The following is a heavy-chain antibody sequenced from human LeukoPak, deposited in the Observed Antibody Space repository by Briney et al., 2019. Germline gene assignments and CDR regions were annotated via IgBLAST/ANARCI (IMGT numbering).Heavy chain of an antibody. V-gene: IGHV4-39*01. D-gene: IGHD2-2*01. J-gene: IGHJ4*02. Sequence: SETLSLTCTVSGGFISSSSYYWGWIRQPPGKGLEWIGSIYYSGSTYYNPSLKSRVTISVDTSKNQFSLKLSSVTAADTAVYYCARHPDCSSTSCPFDYWGQGTLVTVSS. CDR3: ARHPDCSSTSCPFDY. CDR2: IYYSGST. CDR1: GGFISSSSYY.